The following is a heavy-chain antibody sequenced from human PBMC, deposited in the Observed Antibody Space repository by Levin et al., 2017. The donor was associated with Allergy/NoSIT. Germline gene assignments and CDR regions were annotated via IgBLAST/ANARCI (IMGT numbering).Heavy chain of an antibody. CDR2: ISGSGGST. V-gene: IGHV3-23*01. J-gene: IGHJ4*02. CDR3: AKPIRPYCSGGSCSSYFDY. Sequence: GESLKISCAASGFTFSSYAMSWVRQAPGKGLEWVSAISGSGGSTYYADSVKGRFTISRDNSKNTLYLQMNSLRAEDTAVYYCAKPIRPYCSGGSCSSYFDYWGQGTLVTVSS. CDR1: GFTFSSYA. D-gene: IGHD2-15*01.